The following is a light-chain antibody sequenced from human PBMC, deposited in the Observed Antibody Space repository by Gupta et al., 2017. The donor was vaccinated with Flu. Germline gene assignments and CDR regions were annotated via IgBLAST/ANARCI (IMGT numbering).Light chain of an antibody. Sequence: QSALTQPPSASGSPGQSVAISCTGTSRDIGGNNYVSWYQQHPGKAPKLMIYEVNKRPSGVPDRFSGSKSGNTASLTVSGLQAEDEADYYCCSYGINDAFGSGTKVTVL. V-gene: IGLV2-8*01. CDR3: CSYGINDA. CDR1: SRDIGGNNY. CDR2: EVN. J-gene: IGLJ1*01.